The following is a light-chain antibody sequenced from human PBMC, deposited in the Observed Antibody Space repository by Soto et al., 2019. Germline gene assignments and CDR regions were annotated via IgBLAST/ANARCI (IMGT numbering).Light chain of an antibody. CDR2: EVF. CDR3: FSYTTSSTRV. J-gene: IGLJ1*01. CDR1: TGDVGGYNY. Sequence: QSVLTQPASVSGSPGQSITISCSGTTGDVGGYNYVSWYQQHPGKAPRLLIYEVFKRPSGVSDRFSGSKSGNSASLTIARLQAEDEADYYCFSYTTSSTRVFGNGTKVTVL. V-gene: IGLV2-14*03.